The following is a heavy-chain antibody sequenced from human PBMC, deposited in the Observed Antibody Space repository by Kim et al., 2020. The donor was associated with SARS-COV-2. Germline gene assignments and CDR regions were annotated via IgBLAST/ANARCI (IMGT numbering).Heavy chain of an antibody. D-gene: IGHD3-10*01. CDR3: ARGPKDRVIMVRGSNPFYY. Sequence: ASVKVSCKASGYTFTSYAINWVRQAPGQGLEWMGWINTNTGKPTYVQGFTGRYVFSSDTSASTAYLQISSLKAEDTAVYYCARGPKDRVIMVRGSNPFYYWGAGTLVTVSS. CDR2: INTNTGKP. V-gene: IGHV7-4-1*02. J-gene: IGHJ4*02. CDR1: GYTFTSYA.